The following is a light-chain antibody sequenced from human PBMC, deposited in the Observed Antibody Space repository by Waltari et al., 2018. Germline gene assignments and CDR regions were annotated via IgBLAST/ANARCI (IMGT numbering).Light chain of an antibody. CDR2: WAS. CDR3: QQYYSTPLT. CDR1: QSVLYSSNNKNY. V-gene: IGKV4-1*01. J-gene: IGKJ3*01. Sequence: DIVMTQSPDSLAVSLGERATINCKSSQSVLYSSNNKNYLAWYQQKPGQPPKLLIYWASTRESGVPDRFSGSGSGTDFTLTISSLQAEDVAVYXCQQYYSTPLTFGPGTKVDXK.